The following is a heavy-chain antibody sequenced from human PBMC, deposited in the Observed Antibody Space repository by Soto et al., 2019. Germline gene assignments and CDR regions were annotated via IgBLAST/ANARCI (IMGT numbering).Heavy chain of an antibody. CDR3: THSTVTGFDY. V-gene: IGHV3-15*01. D-gene: IGHD4-17*01. Sequence: PGGSLRLSCAASRVSVNDAWMNWVRQAPGKGLEWVGRIKSKGVGGTTDYAAPVKGRFTISRDDSENTLYLHMNSLKTEDTAVYYCTHSTVTGFDYWGQGTVVTVSS. J-gene: IGHJ4*02. CDR1: RVSVNDAW. CDR2: IKSKGVGGTT.